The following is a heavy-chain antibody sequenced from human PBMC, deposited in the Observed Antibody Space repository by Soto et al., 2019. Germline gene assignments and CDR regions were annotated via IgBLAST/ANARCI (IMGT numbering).Heavy chain of an antibody. CDR2: IYYSGST. J-gene: IGHJ4*02. D-gene: IGHD6-13*01. CDR1: GGSISSYY. V-gene: IGHV4-59*01. CDR3: ARGGSSWRLYFDY. Sequence: SETLSLTCTVSGGSISSYYWNWIRQSPGKGLEWIGYIYYSGSTNYNPSLKSRVTISVDTSKNQFSLNLSSVTAADTAVYYCARGGSSWRLYFDYWGQGTLVTVSS.